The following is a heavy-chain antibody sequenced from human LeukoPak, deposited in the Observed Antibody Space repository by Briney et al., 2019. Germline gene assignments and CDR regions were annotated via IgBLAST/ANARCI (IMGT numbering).Heavy chain of an antibody. CDR2: ISAYNGNT. V-gene: IGHV1-18*04. CDR1: GYTFTSYG. CDR3: ARDAHGDYDLGAYW. J-gene: IGHJ4*02. Sequence: ASAKVSCKASGYTFTSYGISWVRQAPGQGLEWMGWISAYNGNTNYAQKLQGRVTMTTDTSTSTAYMELRSLRSDDTAVYYCARDAHGDYDLGAYWWGQGTLVTVSS. D-gene: IGHD4-17*01.